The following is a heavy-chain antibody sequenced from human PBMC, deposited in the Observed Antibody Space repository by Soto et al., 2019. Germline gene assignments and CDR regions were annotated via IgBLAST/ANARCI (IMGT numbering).Heavy chain of an antibody. CDR2: ISWNSGSI. J-gene: IGHJ3*02. CDR1: GFTFDDYA. Sequence: EVQLVESGGGLVQPGRFLRLSCAASGFTFDDYAMHWVRQAPGKGLEWVSGISWNSGSIGYADSVKGRFTISRDNAKNSLYLQMNSLRAEDTALYYCAKDVTMVRGVMRGGAFDIWGQGTMVTVSS. D-gene: IGHD3-10*01. CDR3: AKDVTMVRGVMRGGAFDI. V-gene: IGHV3-9*01.